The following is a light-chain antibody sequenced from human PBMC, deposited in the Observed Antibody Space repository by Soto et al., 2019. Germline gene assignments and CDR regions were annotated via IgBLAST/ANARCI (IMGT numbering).Light chain of an antibody. Sequence: QSVLTQSSSASASLGSSVKLTCTLSSGHSSYIIAWHQQQPGKAPRYLMKLERSGSYNKGSGVPDRFSGSSSGADRYLTISNLQFEDEADYYCETWDRNTRVFGGGTKLTVL. CDR3: ETWDRNTRV. J-gene: IGLJ2*01. CDR1: SGHSSYI. CDR2: LERSGSY. V-gene: IGLV4-60*02.